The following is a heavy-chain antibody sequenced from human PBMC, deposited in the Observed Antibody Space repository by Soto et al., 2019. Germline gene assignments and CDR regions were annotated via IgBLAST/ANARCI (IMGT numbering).Heavy chain of an antibody. V-gene: IGHV4-31*03. CDR3: ARTPLAYYDFWSGYYTGHFDY. D-gene: IGHD3-3*01. CDR2: IYYSGNT. Sequence: QVQLQESGPGLVKPSQTLSLTCTVSGGSISSGGYYWSWIRQHPGKGLEWFGYIYYSGNTYYNPSLKSRVTISVDTSKNQFSLKLSSVTAADTAVYYCARTPLAYYDFWSGYYTGHFDYWGQGTLVTVSS. J-gene: IGHJ4*02. CDR1: GGSISSGGYY.